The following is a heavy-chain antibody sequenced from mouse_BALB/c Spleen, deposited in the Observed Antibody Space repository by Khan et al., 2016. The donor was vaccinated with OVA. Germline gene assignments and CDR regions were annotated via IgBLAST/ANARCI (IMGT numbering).Heavy chain of an antibody. CDR3: ARSELLWFLFDY. V-gene: IGHV1-7*01. Sequence: QVQLQQSGAELAKPGASVKMSCKASGYTFTSYWMHWVKQRPGQGLEWIGYINPITGYTEYNQKFKDKATLTADKSSSTAYMQLSSLTSEDSAVXYCARSELLWFLFDYWVQGTTLTVSS. J-gene: IGHJ2*01. CDR2: INPITGYT. D-gene: IGHD1-1*02. CDR1: GYTFTSYW.